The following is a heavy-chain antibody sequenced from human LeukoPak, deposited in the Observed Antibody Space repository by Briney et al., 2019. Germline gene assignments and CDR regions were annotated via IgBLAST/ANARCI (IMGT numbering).Heavy chain of an antibody. CDR3: EKGRKCDLYDYYYIDV. Sequence: GGSLRLSCAASGFTFTSYAMTWVRQAPGKGLEWVSGIGGGADTTYYAASVKGRFTISRDSSKNTLYLQMNSLRAADTAVYYCEKGRKCDLYDYYYIDVWGKGTTVTVCS. J-gene: IGHJ6*03. CDR1: GFTFTSYA. D-gene: IGHD2-2*02. CDR2: IGGGADTT. V-gene: IGHV3-23*01.